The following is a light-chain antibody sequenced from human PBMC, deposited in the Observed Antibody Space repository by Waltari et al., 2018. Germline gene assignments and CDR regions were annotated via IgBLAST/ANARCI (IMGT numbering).Light chain of an antibody. V-gene: IGKV1-39*01. J-gene: IGKJ1*01. Sequence: DIQMTQSPSSLSASVGDRVTITCRASQRISSYLNWYQQKPGKAPKLLIYAATSLQSGVPSRFTGGRSGTDFTLTISSLQPEDFATYYCQQSYSTPRTFGQGTKVDIK. CDR3: QQSYSTPRT. CDR2: AAT. CDR1: QRISSY.